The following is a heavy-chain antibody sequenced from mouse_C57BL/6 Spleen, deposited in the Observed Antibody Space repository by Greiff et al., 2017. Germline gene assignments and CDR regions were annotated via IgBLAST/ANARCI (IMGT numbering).Heavy chain of an antibody. V-gene: IGHV14-2*01. J-gene: IGHJ1*03. CDR1: GFNIKDYS. CDR3: ARYATVVDYYDFDV. Sequence: VQLQQSGAGLVKPRGSVKLSCTASGFNIKDYSMHWVQQRTEQGLEWIGRIDPEDGESTYAPEVPGKDTITADTSANTDYLQLSSLTSEDTAVYYCARYATVVDYYDFDVWGTGTTGTVSS. D-gene: IGHD1-1*01. CDR2: IDPEDGES.